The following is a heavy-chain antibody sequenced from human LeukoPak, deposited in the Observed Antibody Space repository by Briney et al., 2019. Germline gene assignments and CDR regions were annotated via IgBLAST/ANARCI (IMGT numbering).Heavy chain of an antibody. J-gene: IGHJ5*02. D-gene: IGHD2-15*01. CDR2: TYYRSKWYN. V-gene: IGHV6-1*01. CDR3: ARSHGGSSNWFDP. CDR1: GDSVSSNSAA. Sequence: SQTLSLTCAISGDSVSSNSAAWNWIRQSPSRGLEWLGRTYYRSKWYNDYAESVKSRITINPDTSKNQFSLQLNSVTPDDMAVYFCARSHGGSSNWFDPWGQGTLVTVSS.